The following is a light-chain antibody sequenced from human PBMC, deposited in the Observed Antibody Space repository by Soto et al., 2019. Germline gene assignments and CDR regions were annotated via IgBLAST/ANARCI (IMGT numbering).Light chain of an antibody. CDR3: SSYTSSSTPHV. J-gene: IGLJ1*01. CDR2: EVS. Sequence: QSALTQPASVSRSPGQSITISCTGTSSDVGGYNYVSWYQQHPGKAPKLMIYEVSNRPSGVSNRFSGSKSGNTASLTISGLQAEHEADYYCSSYTSSSTPHVFGTGTKVTVL. V-gene: IGLV2-14*01. CDR1: SSDVGGYNY.